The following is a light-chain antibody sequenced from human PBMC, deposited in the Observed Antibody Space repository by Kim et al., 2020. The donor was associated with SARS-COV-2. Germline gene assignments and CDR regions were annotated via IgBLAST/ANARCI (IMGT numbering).Light chain of an antibody. J-gene: IGKJ2*01. CDR3: QQRSNWMFS. CDR2: GAS. V-gene: IGKV3-11*01. Sequence: APGERATLSCRASQSVSSQLAWYQQKPGQAPRLLIYGASNRATGIPARFTGSGSGTDFTLAISSLESEDFAVYYCQQRSNWMFSFGQGTKLEI. CDR1: QSVSSQ.